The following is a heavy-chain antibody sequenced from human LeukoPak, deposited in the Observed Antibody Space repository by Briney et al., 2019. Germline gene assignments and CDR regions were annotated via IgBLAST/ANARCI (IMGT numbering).Heavy chain of an antibody. Sequence: GGSLRLSCAASEFTFDDYAMHWVRQAPGKGLEWVSGISWNSGSIGYADSVKGRFTIPRDNAKNSLYLQMNSLRAEDTALYYCAKNSETGTTKSHYYYGMDVWGQGTTVTVSS. CDR2: ISWNSGSI. V-gene: IGHV3-9*01. CDR3: AKNSETGTTKSHYYYGMDV. J-gene: IGHJ6*02. CDR1: EFTFDDYA. D-gene: IGHD1-1*01.